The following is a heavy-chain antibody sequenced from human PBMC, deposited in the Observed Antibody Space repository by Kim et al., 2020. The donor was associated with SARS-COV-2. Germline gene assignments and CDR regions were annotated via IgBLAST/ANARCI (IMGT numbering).Heavy chain of an antibody. CDR2: LNTDTGNP. CDR3: ARVIWGSYRYTDS. Sequence: ASVKVSCKASGYTFTNYAISWVRQAPGQGLEWMGWLNTDTGNPTYAQAFTGRFVFSVDTSVSTTYLQISSLKAEDTALYYCARVIWGSYRYTDSWGQGTLDTVSS. CDR1: GYTFTNYA. D-gene: IGHD3-16*02. V-gene: IGHV7-4-1*02. J-gene: IGHJ4*02.